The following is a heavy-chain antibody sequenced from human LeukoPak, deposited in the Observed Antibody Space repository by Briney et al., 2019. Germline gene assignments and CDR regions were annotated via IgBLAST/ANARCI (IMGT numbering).Heavy chain of an antibody. D-gene: IGHD3-10*01. V-gene: IGHV3-30-3*01. J-gene: IGHJ4*02. CDR1: GFTFSSHA. Sequence: GGSLRLSCAASGFTFSSHAMHWVRQAPGKGLEWVAVISYDGSNKYYADSVKGRFTISRDNSKNTLYLQMNSLRAEDTAVYYCARDGAGLLWFGELHLDYWGQGTLVTVSS. CDR3: ARDGAGLLWFGELHLDY. CDR2: ISYDGSNK.